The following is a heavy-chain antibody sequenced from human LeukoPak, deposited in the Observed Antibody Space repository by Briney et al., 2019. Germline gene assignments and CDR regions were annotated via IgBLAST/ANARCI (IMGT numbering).Heavy chain of an antibody. J-gene: IGHJ4*02. CDR2: ISSSSSYI. CDR1: GMTFSSFW. CDR3: ARDPDYGGYYFDY. V-gene: IGHV3-21*01. Sequence: GGSLRLSCAASGMTFSSFWMSWVRQAPGKGLEWVSSISSSSSYIYYADSVKGRFTISRDNAKNSLYLQMNSLRAEDTAVYYCARDPDYGGYYFDYWGQGTLVTVSS. D-gene: IGHD4-23*01.